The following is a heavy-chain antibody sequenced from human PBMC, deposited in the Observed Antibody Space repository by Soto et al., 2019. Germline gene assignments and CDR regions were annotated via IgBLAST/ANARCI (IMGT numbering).Heavy chain of an antibody. CDR3: EGGTSGYYSSLDY. D-gene: IGHD3-22*01. CDR2: ISGSGSSV. V-gene: IGHV3-23*01. Sequence: GGSLRLSCAASGFTFSHYVLSWVRQSPERGLEWVSSISGSGSSVYVADSVRGRFIMSRDLSTNTVSLQMNSLRAEDTAVYYCEGGTSGYYSSLDYWGQGTKVTVSS. CDR1: GFTFSHYV. J-gene: IGHJ4*02.